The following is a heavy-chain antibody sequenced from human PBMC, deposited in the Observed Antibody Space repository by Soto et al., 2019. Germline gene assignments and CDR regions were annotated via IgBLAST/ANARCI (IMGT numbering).Heavy chain of an antibody. V-gene: IGHV1-8*01. D-gene: IGHD2-2*01. Sequence: ASVKVSCMASGYTFTSYDINWVRQATGQGLEWMGWMNPNSGNTGYAQKFQGRVTMTRNTSISTAYMELSSLRSEDTAVYYCARGYCSSTSCYYYYYCGMEVWGQGTTVTVSS. CDR1: GYTFTSYD. J-gene: IGHJ6*02. CDR2: MNPNSGNT. CDR3: ARGYCSSTSCYYYYYCGMEV.